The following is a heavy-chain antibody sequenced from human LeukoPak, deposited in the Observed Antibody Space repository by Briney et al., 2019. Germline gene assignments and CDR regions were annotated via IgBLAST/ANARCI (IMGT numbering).Heavy chain of an antibody. Sequence: QSGGSLCLSCAASGFTFNSHWMSWVRQAPCQGLEWVANTIQYGSERNHVDSVKGRFTTSRANAKSSLYLQINSLRAAATSIYYCARDHVMDGLVFDYWGQGSLVTV. V-gene: IGHV3-7*03. CDR2: TIQYGSER. CDR3: ARDHVMDGLVFDY. J-gene: IGHJ4*02. CDR1: GFTFNSHW. D-gene: IGHD5-24*01.